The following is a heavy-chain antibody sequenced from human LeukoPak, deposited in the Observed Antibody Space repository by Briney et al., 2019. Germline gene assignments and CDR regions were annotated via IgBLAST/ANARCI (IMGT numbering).Heavy chain of an antibody. CDR3: ARGGEPNYYYYYSMDV. Sequence: SETLSLTCTVSGGSISSYYWSWIRQPPGKGLEWIGYIYYSGSTNYNPSLKSRVTISVDTSKNQFSLKLSSVTAADTAVYYCARGGEPNYYYYYSMDVWGQGTTVTVSS. V-gene: IGHV4-59*01. CDR2: IYYSGST. J-gene: IGHJ6*02. D-gene: IGHD1-14*01. CDR1: GGSISSYY.